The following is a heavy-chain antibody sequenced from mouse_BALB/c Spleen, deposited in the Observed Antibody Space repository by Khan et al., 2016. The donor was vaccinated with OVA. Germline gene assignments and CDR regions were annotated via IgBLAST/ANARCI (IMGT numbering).Heavy chain of an antibody. V-gene: IGHV14-3*02. CDR2: IDPATGNS. CDR1: GFNIKDTY. CDR3: ARTAIHYYGSYTMDY. J-gene: IGHJ4*01. D-gene: IGHD1-2*01. Sequence: VRLQQSGAELVKPGASVKLSCTASGFNIKDTYIHWIMQRPEQGLEWIGRIDPATGNSNFDPKFQGKATIKADTSSNTAYLHLTGLTSEDTAVYYCARTAIHYYGSYTMDYWGHGTSVTVSS.